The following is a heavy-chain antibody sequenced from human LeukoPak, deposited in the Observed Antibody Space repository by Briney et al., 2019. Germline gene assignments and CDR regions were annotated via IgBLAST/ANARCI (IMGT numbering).Heavy chain of an antibody. CDR1: GFTFSSYA. Sequence: GGSLRLSCAASGFTFSSYAMSWVRQAPGKGLEWVSAISGSGGSTYYADSVKGRFTISRDNSKNTLYLQMNSLRAEDTAVYYCTRGYSGSYVYAFDIWGQGTMVTVSS. CDR3: TRGYSGSYVYAFDI. V-gene: IGHV3-23*01. CDR2: ISGSGGST. D-gene: IGHD1-26*01. J-gene: IGHJ3*02.